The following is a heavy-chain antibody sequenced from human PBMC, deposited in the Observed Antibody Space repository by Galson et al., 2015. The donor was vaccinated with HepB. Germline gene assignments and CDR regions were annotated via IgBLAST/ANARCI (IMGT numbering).Heavy chain of an antibody. CDR1: GYTFTSYG. V-gene: IGHV1-18*04. D-gene: IGHD3-9*01. Sequence: SVKVSCKASGYTFTSYGISWVRQAPGQGLEWMGWISAYNGNTNYAQKLQGRVTMATDTSTSTAYMELRSLRSDDTAVYYCARDWVDLTGTHYYGMDVWGQGTTVTVSS. CDR2: ISAYNGNT. CDR3: ARDWVDLTGTHYYGMDV. J-gene: IGHJ6*02.